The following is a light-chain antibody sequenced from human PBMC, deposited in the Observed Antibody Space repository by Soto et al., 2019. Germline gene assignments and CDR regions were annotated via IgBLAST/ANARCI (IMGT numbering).Light chain of an antibody. Sequence: ETVLTQSPGTLSLSPGERATLSCRASQSISSTYLAWYHQKPGQAPRLLIYDASSRAPGIPGRFSGSGSGTDFTLIISRLEPEDFGVYYCQHHVNPPPTWTCGQGTKVEVK. CDR3: QHHVNPPPTWT. V-gene: IGKV3-20*01. CDR1: QSISSTY. CDR2: DAS. J-gene: IGKJ1*01.